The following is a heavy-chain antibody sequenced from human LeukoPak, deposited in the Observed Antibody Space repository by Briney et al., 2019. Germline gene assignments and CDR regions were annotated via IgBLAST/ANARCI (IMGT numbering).Heavy chain of an antibody. Sequence: SVTVSCKDSGGTFSSYAISWVRQAPGQGLEWMGGIIPIFGTANYAQKFQGRVTITADESTSTAYMELSSLRSEDTAVYYCARGMLFGSWSHFDYWGQGTLVTVSS. J-gene: IGHJ4*02. CDR1: GGTFSSYA. D-gene: IGHD6-13*01. V-gene: IGHV1-69*13. CDR2: IIPIFGTA. CDR3: ARGMLFGSWSHFDY.